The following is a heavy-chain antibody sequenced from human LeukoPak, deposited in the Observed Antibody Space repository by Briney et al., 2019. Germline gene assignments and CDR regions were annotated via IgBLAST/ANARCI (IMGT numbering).Heavy chain of an antibody. D-gene: IGHD3-22*01. J-gene: IGHJ4*02. V-gene: IGHV1-24*01. Sequence: ASVKVSCKVSGYTLTELSIHWVRQAPGKGLEWMGGFDPEDGETIYAQKFQGRVTMTEDTSTDTAYMELSSLRSEDTAVYYCATEIPAYYYDRSFDSWGQGTLVTVSS. CDR3: ATEIPAYYYDRSFDS. CDR1: GYTLTELS. CDR2: FDPEDGET.